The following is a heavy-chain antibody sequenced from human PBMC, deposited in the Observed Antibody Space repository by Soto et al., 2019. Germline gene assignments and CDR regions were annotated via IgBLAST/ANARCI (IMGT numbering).Heavy chain of an antibody. CDR2: ISGSGGST. CDR3: AKDRSVRDAFDS. V-gene: IGHV3-23*01. Sequence: EVQLLESGGGLVQPGGSLRLSCAASGFTFSSYDMSWVRQAPGKGLEWVSGISGSGGSTYYADSGKGRFTISRDNSKKTLYLQMNSLRAEDTAVYYCAKDRSVRDAFDSWGPGTMVTVSS. CDR1: GFTFSSYD. J-gene: IGHJ3*02. D-gene: IGHD2-15*01.